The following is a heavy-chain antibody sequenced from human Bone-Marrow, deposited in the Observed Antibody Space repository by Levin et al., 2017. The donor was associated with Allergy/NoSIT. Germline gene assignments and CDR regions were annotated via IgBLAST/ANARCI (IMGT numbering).Heavy chain of an antibody. CDR2: INTKSGGT. CDR3: ARALPGSGTPPNFDS. D-gene: IGHD3-10*01. Sequence: ASVKVSCKSSGYTFTDYFLHWVRQAPGQGLEGMGWINTKSGGTNYADKFRGRVTLTRDTSMTTVYMDLSRLRSDDTALFYCARALPGSGTPPNFDSWGQGTLVAVSS. CDR1: GYTFTDYF. J-gene: IGHJ4*02. V-gene: IGHV1-2*02.